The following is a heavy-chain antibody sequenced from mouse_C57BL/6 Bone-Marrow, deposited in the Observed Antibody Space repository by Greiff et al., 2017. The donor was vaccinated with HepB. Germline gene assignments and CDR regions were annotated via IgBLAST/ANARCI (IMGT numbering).Heavy chain of an antibody. CDR3: ARHEDGQLLGGYYFDY. D-gene: IGHD4-1*01. V-gene: IGHV1-62-2*01. CDR2: FYPGSGSI. Sequence: VQLQQSGAELVKPGASVKLSCKASGYTFTEYTIHWVKQRSGQGLEWIGWFYPGSGSIKYNEKFKDKATLTADKSSSTVYMELSRLTSEDSAVYFCARHEDGQLLGGYYFDYWGQGTTLTVSS. CDR1: GYTFTEYT. J-gene: IGHJ2*01.